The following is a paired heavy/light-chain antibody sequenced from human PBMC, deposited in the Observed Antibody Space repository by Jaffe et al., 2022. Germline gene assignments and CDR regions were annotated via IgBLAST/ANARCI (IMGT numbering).Light chain of an antibody. CDR3: QQYINTPPHT. J-gene: IGKJ2*01. Sequence: DIVMTQSPDSLAVSLGERATINCKSSQSVLQSSNNLNYLAWYQQKPGQPPKLLIYWASTRESGVPDRFSGSGSGTDFTLTISSLQAEDVAVYYCQQYINTPPHTFGQGTKLEIK. CDR2: WAS. V-gene: IGKV4-1*01. CDR1: QSVLQSSNNLNY.
Heavy chain of an antibody. J-gene: IGHJ4*02. CDR1: GFDFSSYW. D-gene: IGHD2-15*01. CDR2: IKQDGSAK. CDR3: ARTSNSLGGSCCPDRYFDS. V-gene: IGHV3-7*01. Sequence: EVQLVESGGGVVQPGGSLRLSCAASGFDFSSYWMTWVRQAPGKGPEWLATIKQDGSAKYYVDSVKGRFTISRDNTKNSLYLQMNSLRAGDTAVYSCARTSNSLGGSCCPDRYFDSWGQGTLVTVSS.